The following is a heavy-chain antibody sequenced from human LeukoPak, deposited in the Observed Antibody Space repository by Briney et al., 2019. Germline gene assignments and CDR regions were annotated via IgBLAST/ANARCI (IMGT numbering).Heavy chain of an antibody. CDR3: ASIAAAGTGRFDP. D-gene: IGHD6-13*01. CDR2: IYYSGST. CDR1: GGSISSSSYY. Sequence: SETLSLTCTVSGGSISSSSYYWGWIRQPPGKGLEWIGSIYYSGSTYYNPSLKSRVTISVDTSKNQFSLKLSSVTAADTAVYYCASIAAAGTGRFDPWGQGTLVTVSS. V-gene: IGHV4-39*07. J-gene: IGHJ5*02.